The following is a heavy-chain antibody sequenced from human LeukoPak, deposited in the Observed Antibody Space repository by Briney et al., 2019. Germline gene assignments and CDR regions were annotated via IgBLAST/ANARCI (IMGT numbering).Heavy chain of an antibody. CDR2: INPNSGGT. D-gene: IGHD4-11*01. J-gene: IGHJ4*02. Sequence: AASVKVSCKASGYSFTGYYIHWVRQAPGQGLEWMGWINPNSGGTNYVQKFQGRVTMTRDTSISTTYMELSSLRSDDTAVFYCVRDSSPSKWGQGTLVTVSS. CDR1: GYSFTGYY. V-gene: IGHV1-2*02. CDR3: VRDSSPSK.